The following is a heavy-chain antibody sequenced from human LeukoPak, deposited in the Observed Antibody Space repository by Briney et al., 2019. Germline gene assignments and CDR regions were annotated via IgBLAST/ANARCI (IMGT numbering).Heavy chain of an antibody. CDR3: ARSVVVTAIRDYHFAY. CDR2: IYYSGST. CDR1: GGSLSSYY. Sequence: SETLSLTCTVSGGSLSSYYWSWIRQPPGTGLEWIGYIYYSGSTNYNPSLKSRVTISVDTSKNQFSLKLSSVTAADTAVYYCARSVVVTAIRDYHFAYWGQGTLVTVSS. D-gene: IGHD2-21*02. J-gene: IGHJ4*02. V-gene: IGHV4-59*08.